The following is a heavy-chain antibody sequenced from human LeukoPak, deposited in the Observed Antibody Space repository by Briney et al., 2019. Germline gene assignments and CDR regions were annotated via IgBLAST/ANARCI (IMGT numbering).Heavy chain of an antibody. CDR2: ISGSGGST. CDR3: AKDHRWSYYDSSGYYDYDY. D-gene: IGHD3-22*01. V-gene: IGHV3-23*01. Sequence: PGGSLRLSCATSGFTFSSYAMSWVRQAPGKGLEWVSAISGSGGSTYYADSVKGRFTISRDNSKNTLYLQMNSLRAEDTAVYYCAKDHRWSYYDSSGYYDYDYWGQGTLVTVSS. CDR1: GFTFSSYA. J-gene: IGHJ4*02.